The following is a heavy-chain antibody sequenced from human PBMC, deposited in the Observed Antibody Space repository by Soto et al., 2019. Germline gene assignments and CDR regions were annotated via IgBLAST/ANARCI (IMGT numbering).Heavy chain of an antibody. J-gene: IGHJ6*02. CDR2: IIPIFGTA. Sequence: QVQLVQSGAEVKKPGSSVKVSKASGGTFSSYAISWVRQAPGQGLEWMGGIIPIFGTANYAQKFQGRVTITADESTSTAYMELSSLRSEDTAVYYCARDPAGEFFPKPLDVWGQGTTVTVSS. CDR1: GGTFSSYA. D-gene: IGHD3-10*01. V-gene: IGHV1-69*01. CDR3: ARDPAGEFFPKPLDV.